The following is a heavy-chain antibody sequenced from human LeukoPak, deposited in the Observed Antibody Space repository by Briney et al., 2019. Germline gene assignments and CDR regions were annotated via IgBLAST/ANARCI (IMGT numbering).Heavy chain of an antibody. CDR3: ATSFRSGWGFDS. D-gene: IGHD6-19*01. CDR2: IYFMLNA. V-gene: IGHV4-59*11. CDR1: GASMRDHY. Sequence: SETLSLTCAVSGASMRDHYWTWIRQPPGKGLEWIGNIYFMLNANSYNPSLKSRVSISMDTPGTQFSLKLNSVTAADAAVYYCATSFRSGWGFDSWGQGILVAVSS. J-gene: IGHJ4*02.